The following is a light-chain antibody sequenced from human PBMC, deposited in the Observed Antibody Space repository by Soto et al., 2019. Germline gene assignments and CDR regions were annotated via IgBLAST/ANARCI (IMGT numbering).Light chain of an antibody. CDR1: QSISNSY. J-gene: IGKJ4*01. CDR2: HAS. V-gene: IGKV3-20*01. CDR3: QQYGDSLLT. Sequence: EIVLTQSPGTLSLSPGERATLSCRASQSISNSYLAWYQQKPGQTPSLLIYHASNRATGIPDRFSGSGSGTDFTLTISRLEPEDFAVYYCQQYGDSLLTFGGGTKVEIK.